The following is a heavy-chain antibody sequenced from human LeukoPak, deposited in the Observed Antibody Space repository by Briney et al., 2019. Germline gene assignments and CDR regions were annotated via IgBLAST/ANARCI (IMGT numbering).Heavy chain of an antibody. CDR2: INPVVDIA. D-gene: IGHD5-12*01. V-gene: IGHV1-69*02. J-gene: IGHJ5*02. CDR3: ARISLGYSGGMYNWFDP. Sequence: SVKVSCKTSGGTFNSHIFSWVRQAPGQGLEWMGRINPVVDIANYAQKFQGRVTITADKSTGTTYMELSGLGSEDTAIYYCARISLGYSGGMYNWFDPWGQGTLVTVSS. CDR1: GGTFNSHI.